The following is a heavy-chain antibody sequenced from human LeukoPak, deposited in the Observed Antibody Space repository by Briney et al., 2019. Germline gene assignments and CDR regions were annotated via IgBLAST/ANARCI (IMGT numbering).Heavy chain of an antibody. CDR3: ARCTIFGVVKCNWFDP. CDR2: INHSGST. D-gene: IGHD3-3*01. Sequence: SETLSLTCAVYGGSFSGYYWSWIRQPPGKGLEWIGEINHSGSTNYNPSLKSRVTISVDTSKNQFSLKLSSVTAADTAVYYCARCTIFGVVKCNWFDPWGQGTLVTVSS. CDR1: GGSFSGYY. J-gene: IGHJ5*02. V-gene: IGHV4-34*01.